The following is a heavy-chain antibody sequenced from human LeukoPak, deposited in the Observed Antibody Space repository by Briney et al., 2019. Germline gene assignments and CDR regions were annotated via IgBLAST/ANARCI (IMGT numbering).Heavy chain of an antibody. CDR1: GYTFTDYY. J-gene: IGHJ6*03. V-gene: IGHV1-2*02. Sequence: ASAKVSCKASGYTFTDYYMHWVRQAPGHGLEGMGWINPKSRATNYAQNFQGRVTLTRDTSISTAYMELSSLRSDDTAVYYCARGVDTAVIPYYYYYMDVWGIGTTVTVSS. CDR2: INPKSRAT. CDR3: ARGVDTAVIPYYYYYMDV. D-gene: IGHD5-18*01.